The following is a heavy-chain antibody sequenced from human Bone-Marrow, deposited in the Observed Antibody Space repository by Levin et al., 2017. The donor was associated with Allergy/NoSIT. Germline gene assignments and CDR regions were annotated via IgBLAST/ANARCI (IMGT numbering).Heavy chain of an antibody. V-gene: IGHV3-23*01. D-gene: IGHD2/OR15-2a*01. CDR3: AKDRGQNYHYYGMDV. Sequence: GGSLRLSCAASGFSFNSYAMTWVRQAPGKGLQWVSSINAAGSGTYYADAVKGRFTISRDNSKSTLYLEMDTLGVEDTGVYHCAKDRGQNYHYYGMDVWGQGTAVSVSS. J-gene: IGHJ6*02. CDR1: GFSFNSYA. CDR2: INAAGSGT.